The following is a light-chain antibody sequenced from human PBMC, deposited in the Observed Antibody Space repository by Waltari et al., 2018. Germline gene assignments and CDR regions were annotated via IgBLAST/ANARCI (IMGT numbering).Light chain of an antibody. V-gene: IGLV3-1*01. J-gene: IGLJ2*01. CDR2: QDN. CDR3: QAWDSTTVV. CDR1: TVGTKY. Sequence: SYDLAQAPSVSVSPGQTALITCSGDTVGTKYLSWYQQRPGQSPTLLIFQDNIRPSGIPERFSASNSQSPATLTITGAQPMDEAEYFCQAWDSTTVVFGGGTKLTVL.